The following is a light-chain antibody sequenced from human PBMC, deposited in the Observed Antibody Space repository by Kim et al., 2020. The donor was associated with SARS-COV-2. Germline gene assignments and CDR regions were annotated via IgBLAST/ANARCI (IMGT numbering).Light chain of an antibody. Sequence: SPGERATLACRASQSVGSYLAWYQQKRGQAPRLLMYDVANRATGIPARFSGSGSGTDFTLTISSLQSEEFAVYYCQQSNDWPPLTFGQGTKVDIK. V-gene: IGKV3D-15*01. CDR3: QQSNDWPPLT. J-gene: IGKJ1*01. CDR2: DVA. CDR1: QSVGSY.